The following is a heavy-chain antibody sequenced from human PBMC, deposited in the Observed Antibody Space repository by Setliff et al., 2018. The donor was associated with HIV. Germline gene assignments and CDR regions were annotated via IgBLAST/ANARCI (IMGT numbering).Heavy chain of an antibody. J-gene: IGHJ1*01. CDR2: IYYSGST. D-gene: IGHD4-17*01. V-gene: IGHV4-59*12. CDR3: ARDHGMWDYGGNFLLREYFHH. Sequence: SETLSLTCTVSGGSISSYYWSWIRQPPGKGLEWIGYIYYSGSTYYNPSLKNRVSISVDTSKNQFSLKLSSVTAADTAVYYCARDHGMWDYGGNFLLREYFHHWGQGTLVTVSS. CDR1: GGSISSYY.